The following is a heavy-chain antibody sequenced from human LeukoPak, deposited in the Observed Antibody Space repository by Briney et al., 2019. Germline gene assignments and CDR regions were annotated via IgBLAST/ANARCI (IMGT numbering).Heavy chain of an antibody. J-gene: IGHJ6*03. V-gene: IGHV4-61*02. CDR3: ARDFKGDYYYYYMDV. CDR2: IYTSGST. Sequence: SQTLSLTCTVSGGSISSGSYYWSWIRQPAGKGLEWFGRIYTSGSTNYNPSLKSRVTISVDTSKNQFSLKLSSVTAADTAVYYCARDFKGDYYYYYMDVWGKGTTVTVSS. CDR1: GGSISSGSYY.